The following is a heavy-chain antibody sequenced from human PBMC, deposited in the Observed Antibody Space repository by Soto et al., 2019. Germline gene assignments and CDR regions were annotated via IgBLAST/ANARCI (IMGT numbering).Heavy chain of an antibody. Sequence: SVKVSCRASGGTFSSYAISCVRQAPGQGLEWMGGIIPIFGTTNYAQKFQGRVTITADKSTSTAYMELSSLRSEDTAVYYCARDYYDSSGYYSWYFDLWGRGTLVTVSS. D-gene: IGHD3-22*01. CDR2: IIPIFGTT. V-gene: IGHV1-69*06. CDR3: ARDYYDSSGYYSWYFDL. J-gene: IGHJ2*01. CDR1: GGTFSSYA.